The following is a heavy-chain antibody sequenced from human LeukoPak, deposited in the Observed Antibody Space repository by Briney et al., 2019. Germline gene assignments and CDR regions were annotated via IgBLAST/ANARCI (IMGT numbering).Heavy chain of an antibody. Sequence: GESLKISCTASGYSFASSWIAWVRQMPGKGLEWMGIIFPDDSNTGYSPSFQGQVTISADKSISTAYLQWSSLKASDTAMYYCARPHYYDSSGYYYVYWGQGTLVTVSS. V-gene: IGHV5-51*01. CDR1: GYSFASSW. CDR3: ARPHYYDSSGYYYVY. CDR2: IFPDDSNT. J-gene: IGHJ4*02. D-gene: IGHD3-22*01.